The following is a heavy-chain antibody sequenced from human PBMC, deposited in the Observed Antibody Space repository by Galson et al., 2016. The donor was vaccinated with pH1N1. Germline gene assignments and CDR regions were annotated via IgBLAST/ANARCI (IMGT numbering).Heavy chain of an antibody. V-gene: IGHV3-7*01. Sequence: SLRLSCAASGFTLSSYWMSWVRQAPGKGLEWVANMNQDGNKKYYVDSVKGRFIIPRDYSKNSLYLQLNSLTAEDTAMYYCVRAVGRAEAHWGQGTLVTVSS. CDR3: VRAVGRAEAH. CDR2: MNQDGNKK. J-gene: IGHJ4*02. D-gene: IGHD1-26*01. CDR1: GFTLSSYW.